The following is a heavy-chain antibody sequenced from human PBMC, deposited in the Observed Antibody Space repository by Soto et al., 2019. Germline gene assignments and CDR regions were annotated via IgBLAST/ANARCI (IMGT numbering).Heavy chain of an antibody. CDR1: DGSISSGDYF. Sequence: SETLSLTCTVSDGSISSGDYFWSWIRQPPGKGLEWIGYIYYTGSTYHNPSLKSRLIISKDTSKNQFSLRLSSVTAADTAVYYCARVRTYYYGSGSMGGWFDPWGQGTLATVYS. CDR3: ARVRTYYYGSGSMGGWFDP. V-gene: IGHV4-30-4*01. CDR2: IYYTGST. J-gene: IGHJ5*02. D-gene: IGHD3-10*01.